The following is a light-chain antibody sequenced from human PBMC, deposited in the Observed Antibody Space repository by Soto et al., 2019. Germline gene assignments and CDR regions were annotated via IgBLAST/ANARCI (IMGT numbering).Light chain of an antibody. V-gene: IGKV1-27*01. CDR1: QDISNY. J-gene: IGKJ4*01. CDR2: AAS. CDR3: QRYNTAPLT. Sequence: DIQMTQSPSSLSASVGDRVTITCRASQDISNYLAWYQQKPGQVPELLIYAASTLRSGVPSRFSGSGFGTDFTLTVSSLQHEDVATYYCQRYNTAPLTFGGGTKVDIK.